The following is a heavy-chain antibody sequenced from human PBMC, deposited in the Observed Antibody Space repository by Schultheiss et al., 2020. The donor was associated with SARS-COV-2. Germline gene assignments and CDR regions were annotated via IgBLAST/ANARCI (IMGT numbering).Heavy chain of an antibody. Sequence: ASVKVSCKASGYTFTSYYMHWVRQAPGQGLEWMGGFDPEDGETIHAQKLQGRVTMTTDTSTSTAYMELRSLRSDDTAVYYCARDGSSSAGGFDYWGQGTLVTVSS. CDR1: GYTFTSYY. V-gene: IGHV1/OR15-2*02. CDR3: ARDGSSSAGGFDY. CDR2: FDPEDGET. J-gene: IGHJ4*02. D-gene: IGHD6-6*01.